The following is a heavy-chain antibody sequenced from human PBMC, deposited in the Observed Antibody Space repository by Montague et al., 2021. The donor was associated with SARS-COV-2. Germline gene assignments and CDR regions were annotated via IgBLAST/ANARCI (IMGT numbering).Heavy chain of an antibody. V-gene: IGHV4-61*01. CDR2: IDYGGSP. Sequence: SETLSLTCIVSGVSVSNPYYHWSWIRQPPGKGLEWIRYIDYGGSPNYSPSLYSRVTISLDTSKNQLSLRLTSATAADTAVYYCATYRQGGSGRGYWGQGILVTVSS. D-gene: IGHD3-10*01. J-gene: IGHJ4*02. CDR3: ATYRQGGSGRGY. CDR1: GVSVSNPYYH.